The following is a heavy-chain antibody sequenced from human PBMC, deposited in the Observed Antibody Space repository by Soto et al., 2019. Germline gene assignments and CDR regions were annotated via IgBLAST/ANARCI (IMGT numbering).Heavy chain of an antibody. V-gene: IGHV1-18*04. CDR3: ARYIRTEADGPQVRYFDY. D-gene: IGHD6-13*01. J-gene: IGHJ4*02. Sequence: ASVKVSCKASGYTFTSYGISWVRQAPGQGLEWMGWISAYNGNTNYAQKLQGRVTMTTDTSTSTAYMELRSLRSDDTAVYYCARYIRTEADGPQVRYFDYWGQGTLVTVSS. CDR1: GYTFTSYG. CDR2: ISAYNGNT.